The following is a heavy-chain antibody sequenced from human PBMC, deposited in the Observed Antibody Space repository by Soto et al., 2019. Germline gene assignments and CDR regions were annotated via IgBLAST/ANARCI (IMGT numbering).Heavy chain of an antibody. Sequence: QVQLVQSGAEVKEPGASVKVSCKASGYTFITYGMGWVRQAPGQGLDRTRWISTYNGDTKYADRLQSRVTVTTDTASGTAYMELRSLRSVYTAVYYCARGPTDYHDKSGDYSFDYWGQGTLVTVSS. J-gene: IGHJ4*02. CDR1: GYTFITYG. CDR2: ISTYNGDT. D-gene: IGHD3-22*01. CDR3: ARGPTDYHDKSGDYSFDY. V-gene: IGHV1-18*01.